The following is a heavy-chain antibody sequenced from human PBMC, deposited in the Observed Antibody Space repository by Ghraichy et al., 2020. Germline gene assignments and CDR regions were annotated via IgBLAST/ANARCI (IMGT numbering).Heavy chain of an antibody. CDR3: ARKNYYYGMYV. J-gene: IGHJ6*02. CDR2: INHSGST. V-gene: IGHV4-34*01. CDR1: GGSFSGYY. Sequence: SETLSLTCAVYGGSFSGYYWSWIRQPPGKGLEWIGEINHSGSTNYNPSLKSRVTISVDTSKNQFSLKLSSVTAADTAVYYCARKNYYYGMYVWGQGTTVTVSS.